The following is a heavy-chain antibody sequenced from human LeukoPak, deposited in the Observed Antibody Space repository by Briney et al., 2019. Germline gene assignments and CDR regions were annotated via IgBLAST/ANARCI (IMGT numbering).Heavy chain of an antibody. V-gene: IGHV3-74*01. CDR1: GFAFSTYW. CDR3: ARGTATTAGIDY. Sequence: GGSLRLSCTASGFAFSTYWMFWVRQVPGKGLVWVSQIGTDGASITYGDCAKGRFTTSRDNASKTLYLQMNSLRVEDTAIYFCARGTATTAGIDYWGQGTLVTVSS. D-gene: IGHD1/OR15-1a*01. CDR2: IGTDGASI. J-gene: IGHJ4*02.